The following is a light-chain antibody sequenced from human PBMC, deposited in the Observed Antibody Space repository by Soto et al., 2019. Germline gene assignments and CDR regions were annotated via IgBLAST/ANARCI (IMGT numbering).Light chain of an antibody. CDR3: SSYAGNNNFL. V-gene: IGLV2-14*01. CDR1: SRDVGSYNY. Sequence: QSALTQPASVSGSLGQSITISCTGTSRDVGSYNYISWYQQHPGRAPKLIIYEVTNRPSGVSNRFSGSKSGNTASLTVSGLQAEDEAHYYCSSYAGNNNFLFGTGTKVTVL. J-gene: IGLJ1*01. CDR2: EVT.